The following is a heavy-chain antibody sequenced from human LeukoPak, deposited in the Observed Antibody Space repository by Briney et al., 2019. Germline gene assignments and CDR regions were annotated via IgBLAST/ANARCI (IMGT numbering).Heavy chain of an antibody. Sequence: GGSLRLSCAASGLPLSSYSINWVRQAPGKGLEWVSYISSSGSAIYYVDSVKGRFTVSRDNAKNSLFLQMNSPRAEDTAVYYCVRVKGSYFDYWGQGALVTVSS. V-gene: IGHV3-48*01. D-gene: IGHD2-15*01. CDR2: ISSSGSAI. J-gene: IGHJ4*02. CDR3: VRVKGSYFDY. CDR1: GLPLSSYS.